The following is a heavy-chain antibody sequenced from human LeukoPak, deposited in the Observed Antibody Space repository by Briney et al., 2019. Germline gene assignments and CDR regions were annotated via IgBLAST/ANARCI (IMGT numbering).Heavy chain of an antibody. Sequence: ASVTVSCKASGYTFTSYAMNWVRQAPGQGLEWMGWISTNTGNPTYAQGFTGRFVFSLDTSVSTAYLQISSLKAEDTAVYYCARGPTIFGVGIHYYYYGMDVWGQGTTVTVSS. D-gene: IGHD3-3*01. CDR3: ARGPTIFGVGIHYYYYGMDV. CDR1: GYTFTSYA. CDR2: ISTNTGNP. V-gene: IGHV7-4-1*02. J-gene: IGHJ6*02.